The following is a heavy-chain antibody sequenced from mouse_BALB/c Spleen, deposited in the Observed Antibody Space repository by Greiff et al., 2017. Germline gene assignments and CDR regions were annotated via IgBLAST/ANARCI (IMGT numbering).Heavy chain of an antibody. Sequence: EVQLQESGPSLVKPSQTLSLTCSVTGDSITSCYWNWIRKFPGNKLEYMGYISYSGSTYYNPSLKSRISITRDTSKNQYYLQLNSVTTEDTATYYCARWGFTTATYYFDYWGQGTTLTVSS. V-gene: IGHV3-8*02. D-gene: IGHD1-2*01. CDR2: ISYSGST. J-gene: IGHJ2*01. CDR1: GDSITSCY. CDR3: ARWGFTTATYYFDY.